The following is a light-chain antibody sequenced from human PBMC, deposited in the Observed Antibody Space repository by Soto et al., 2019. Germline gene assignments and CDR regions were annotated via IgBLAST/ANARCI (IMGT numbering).Light chain of an antibody. CDR1: TSNIGAPYD. CDR2: GDN. Sequence: QSVLTQPPSVSGAPGQRVSISCNGSTSNIGAPYDVHWYQHLPGTAPKLLIYGDNNRPSGVPDRFSGSKSGTSASLAITRLQAEDEADYYCQSYDISLHNYVFGTGTRVTVL. J-gene: IGLJ1*01. CDR3: QSYDISLHNYV. V-gene: IGLV1-40*01.